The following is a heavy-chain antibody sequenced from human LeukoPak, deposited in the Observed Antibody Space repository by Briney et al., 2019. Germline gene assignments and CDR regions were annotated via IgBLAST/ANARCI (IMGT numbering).Heavy chain of an antibody. J-gene: IGHJ4*02. V-gene: IGHV4-39*07. CDR2: ICSGGST. CDR3: VKDRGNHVTDY. D-gene: IGHD1-14*01. CDR1: GGSISSSPCY. Sequence: SETLSLTCTVSGGSISSSPCYWGWIRQPPGKGLEWFGTICSGGSTYYNPSLKSRVTISVDTSKNQFSLKLSSLTAADTAVYYCVKDRGNHVTDYWGQGTLVTVSS.